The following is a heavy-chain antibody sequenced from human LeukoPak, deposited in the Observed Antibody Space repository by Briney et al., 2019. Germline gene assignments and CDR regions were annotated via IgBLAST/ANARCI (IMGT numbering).Heavy chain of an antibody. V-gene: IGHV1-46*01. D-gene: IGHD6-6*01. CDR1: GYTFTSYY. J-gene: IGHJ5*02. CDR3: ARDFLYSGSSFVKQTDWFDP. Sequence: GASVKVSCKASGYTFTSYYMHWVRQAPGQGLEWMGIINPSGGSTSYAQKFQGRVTMTRDTSTSTVYMELSSLRSEDTAVYYCARDFLYSGSSFVKQTDWFDPWGQGTLVTVSS. CDR2: INPSGGST.